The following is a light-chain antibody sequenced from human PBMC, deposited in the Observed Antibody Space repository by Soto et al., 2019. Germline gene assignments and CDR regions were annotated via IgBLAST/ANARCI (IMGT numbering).Light chain of an antibody. CDR2: DAS. Sequence: DNQMTQSPSTLSASVGARAPITCRASQSISSWLAWYQQKPGKAPKLLIYDASSLESGVPSRFSGSGSGTEFTLTISSLQPDDFATYYCQQYNSYRTFGQGTKVDIK. CDR3: QQYNSYRT. CDR1: QSISSW. J-gene: IGKJ1*01. V-gene: IGKV1-5*01.